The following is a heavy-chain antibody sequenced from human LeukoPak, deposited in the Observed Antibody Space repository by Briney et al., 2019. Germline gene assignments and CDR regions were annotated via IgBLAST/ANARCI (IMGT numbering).Heavy chain of an antibody. D-gene: IGHD3-22*01. CDR3: AKDQKGSGYYSYYFDY. CDR1: GFTFSSYA. V-gene: IGHV3-23*01. CDR2: ISGSGGST. J-gene: IGHJ4*02. Sequence: GGSLRLSCAASGFTFSSYAMNWVRQAPGKGLEWVSGISGSGGSTYYADSVKGRFTISRDNSKNTLYLQMNSLRAEDTAVYYCAKDQKGSGYYSYYFDYWGQGTLVTVSS.